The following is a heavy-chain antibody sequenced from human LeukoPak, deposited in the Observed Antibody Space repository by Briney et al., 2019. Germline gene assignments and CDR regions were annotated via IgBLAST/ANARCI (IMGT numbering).Heavy chain of an antibody. CDR1: GYTFTSYA. Sequence: ASVKVSCKASGYTFTSYAMHWVHQAPGQRLEWMGWINAGNGNTKYSQKFQGRVTITRDTSASTAYMELSSLRSEDTAVYYCARAETGNYYYYGMDVWGQGTTVTVSS. D-gene: IGHD1-1*01. J-gene: IGHJ6*02. V-gene: IGHV1-3*01. CDR2: INAGNGNT. CDR3: ARAETGNYYYYGMDV.